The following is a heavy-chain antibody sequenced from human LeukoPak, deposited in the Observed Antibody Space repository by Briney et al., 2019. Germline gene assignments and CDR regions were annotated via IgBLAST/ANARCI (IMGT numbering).Heavy chain of an antibody. V-gene: IGHV4-39*07. CDR1: GGSISSSSYY. CDR3: ARGIQLWLNWFDP. CDR2: IYYSGST. Sequence: SETLSLTCTVSGGSISSSSYYWGWIRQPPGKGLEWIGSIYYSGSTYYNPSLKSRVTISVDTSKNQFSLKLSSVTAADTAVYYCARGIQLWLNWFDPWGQGTLVTVSS. J-gene: IGHJ5*02. D-gene: IGHD5-18*01.